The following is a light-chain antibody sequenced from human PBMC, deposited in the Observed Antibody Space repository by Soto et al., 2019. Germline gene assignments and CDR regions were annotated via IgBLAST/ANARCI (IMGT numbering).Light chain of an antibody. CDR3: SSDAGNNLV. V-gene: IGLV2-8*01. CDR1: SSDVGGYNF. CDR2: EVS. J-gene: IGLJ3*02. Sequence: QSALTQPPSASGSPGQSVTISCTGTSSDVGGYNFVSWHQQHPGKAPKLMIYEVSERPSGVPDRFSGSKSGNRASLTVSGLQAEDEADYYCSSDAGNNLVFGGGTKLTVL.